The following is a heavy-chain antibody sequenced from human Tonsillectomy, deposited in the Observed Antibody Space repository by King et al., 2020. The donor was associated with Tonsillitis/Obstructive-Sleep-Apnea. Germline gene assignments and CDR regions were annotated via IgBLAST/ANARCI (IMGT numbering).Heavy chain of an antibody. CDR1: GYSFTSYW. CDR2: IDPSDSYT. Sequence: QLVQSGAEVKKPGESLRISCKGSGYSFTSYWINWVRQMPGKGLEWMGRIDPSDSYTNYSPSFQGHVTISADKSISTAYLQWSSLKASDTAMYYCVGADSYDMDFWGQGTTVTVSS. V-gene: IGHV5-10-1*01. CDR3: VGADSYDMDF. J-gene: IGHJ6*02. D-gene: IGHD4/OR15-4a*01.